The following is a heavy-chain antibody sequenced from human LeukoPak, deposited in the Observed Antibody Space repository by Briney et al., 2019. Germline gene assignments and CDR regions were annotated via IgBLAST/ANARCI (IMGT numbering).Heavy chain of an antibody. V-gene: IGHV3-23*01. CDR2: IGDSGDII. Sequence: GGSLRLSCAASGFTFSNYAMSWVRQAPGKGLEWVSVIGDSGDIIYYADSVKGRFTISRDNSKNTLYLQMNSLRAEDTAVYYCAKYVVVVAATHYFDYWGQGTLVTVSS. CDR1: GFTFSNYA. J-gene: IGHJ4*02. D-gene: IGHD2-15*01. CDR3: AKYVVVVAATHYFDY.